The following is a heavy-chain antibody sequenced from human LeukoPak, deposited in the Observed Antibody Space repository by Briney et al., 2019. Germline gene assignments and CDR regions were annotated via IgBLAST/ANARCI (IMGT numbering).Heavy chain of an antibody. CDR3: ARASIAAAGYYFDY. J-gene: IGHJ4*02. CDR2: IYSGGYT. V-gene: IGHV3-66*01. Sequence: GGSLRLSCAASGFNVSSNYMSWVRQAPGKGLEWVSVIYSGGYTYYADSVKGRFTISRDSSKNTLFLQMNSLRAEDTAVYYCARASIAAAGYYFDYWGQGTLVTVSS. CDR1: GFNVSSNY. D-gene: IGHD6-13*01.